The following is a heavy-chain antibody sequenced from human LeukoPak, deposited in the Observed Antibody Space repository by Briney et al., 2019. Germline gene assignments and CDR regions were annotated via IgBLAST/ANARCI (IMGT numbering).Heavy chain of an antibody. CDR3: ARTRVDTTTFDYFDY. CDR1: GFTVSTNF. Sequence: PGGSLRLSCVVSGFTVSTNFMSWVRQAPGERLEWVSVIHSGGSTYYADSVKGRFTISRDNSKNTLYLQMNSLRAEDTAVYYCARTRVDTTTFDYFDYWGQGTLVTVSS. V-gene: IGHV3-53*01. D-gene: IGHD4-11*01. CDR2: IHSGGST. J-gene: IGHJ4*02.